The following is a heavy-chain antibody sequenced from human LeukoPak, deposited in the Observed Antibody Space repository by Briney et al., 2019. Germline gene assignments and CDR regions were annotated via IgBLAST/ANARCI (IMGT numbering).Heavy chain of an antibody. CDR2: INPGGSSI. CDR3: ARSNQADDY. Sequence: GGSLRLSCGASGFTFSTYWMHWVRQVPGKGLVGVARINPGGSSITYADSVKGRFTISRDNAKNTLYLQMDSLRAEDTAGYHCARSNQADDYWGQGTLVTVSS. D-gene: IGHD1-14*01. CDR1: GFTFSTYW. J-gene: IGHJ4*02. V-gene: IGHV3-74*01.